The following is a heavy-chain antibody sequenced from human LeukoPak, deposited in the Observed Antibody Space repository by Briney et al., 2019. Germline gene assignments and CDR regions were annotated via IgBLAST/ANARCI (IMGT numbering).Heavy chain of an antibody. CDR3: ARGRDSSGYYRKYFDY. CDR1: GGSISSGGYS. Sequence: PSETLSLTCAVSGGSISSGGYSWSWIRQPPGKGLEWIGYIYHSGSTYYNPSLKSRVTISVDRSKNQFSLKLSSVTAADTAVYYCARGRDSSGYYRKYFDYWGQGTLVTVSS. V-gene: IGHV4-30-2*01. D-gene: IGHD3-22*01. CDR2: IYHSGST. J-gene: IGHJ4*02.